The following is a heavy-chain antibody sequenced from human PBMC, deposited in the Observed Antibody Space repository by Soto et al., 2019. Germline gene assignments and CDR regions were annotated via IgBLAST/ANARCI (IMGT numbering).Heavy chain of an antibody. CDR2: VYGDDDK. J-gene: IGHJ3*01. D-gene: IGHD3-16*01. V-gene: IGHV2-5*02. Sequence: QIALKESGPTLVKPTQTLTLTCTFSGFSLTTSGEGVGWVRQPPGKGLEWVALVYGDDDKRYLTSLKSRLTIAKDTSKNQVVLTMTDMAPVDTGTYFCAHNIGGDYVYGFDFWGQGTKVTVSS. CDR3: AHNIGGDYVYGFDF. CDR1: GFSLTTSGEG.